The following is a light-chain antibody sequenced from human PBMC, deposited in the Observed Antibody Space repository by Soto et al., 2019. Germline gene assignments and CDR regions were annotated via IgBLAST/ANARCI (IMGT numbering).Light chain of an antibody. CDR2: DVN. V-gene: IGLV2-14*03. CDR1: SSDVGSYDY. J-gene: IGLJ1*01. CDR3: CAYSTSGTHV. Sequence: QSALTQPASVSGSSGQSITFSCTGTSSDVGSYDYVSWHQQHPGKAPKLIIYDVNNRPSGVPSRFSGSKSGNTASLIISGLQTEDEADYYCCAYSTSGTHVFGTGTKVPVL.